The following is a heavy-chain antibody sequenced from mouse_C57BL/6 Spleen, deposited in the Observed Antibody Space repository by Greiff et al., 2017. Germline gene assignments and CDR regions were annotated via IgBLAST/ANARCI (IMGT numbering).Heavy chain of an antibody. Sequence: EVMLVESGPGMVKPSQSLSLTCTVTGYSITSGYDWHWIRHFPGNKLEWMGYISYSGSTNYNPSLKSRIAITHDTSKNHFFLKLNSVTTEDTATYYCAIGDYYAMDYWGQGTSVTVSS. V-gene: IGHV3-1*01. J-gene: IGHJ4*01. CDR1: GYSITSGYD. CDR2: ISYSGST. CDR3: AIGDYYAMDY.